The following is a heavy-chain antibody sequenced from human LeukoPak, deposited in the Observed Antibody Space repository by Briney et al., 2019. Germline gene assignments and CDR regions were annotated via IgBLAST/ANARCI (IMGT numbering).Heavy chain of an antibody. Sequence: KTSETLSLTCAVYGGSFSGYYWSWIRQPPGKGLEWIGEINHSGSTNYNPSLKSRVTISVDTSKNQFSLKLSPVTAADTAVYYCARAYYYMDVWGKGTTVTVSS. CDR1: GGSFSGYY. J-gene: IGHJ6*03. CDR2: INHSGST. V-gene: IGHV4-34*01. CDR3: ARAYYYMDV.